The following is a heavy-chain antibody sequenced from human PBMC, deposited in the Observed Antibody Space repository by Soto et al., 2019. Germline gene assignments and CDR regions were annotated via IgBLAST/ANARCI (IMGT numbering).Heavy chain of an antibody. Sequence: GGSLRLSCAASGFTISSYAMYWVRQAPGKGLEWVSAISDRGDTTHYADSVKGRFTISRDTSKNTLYLQLNTLRAEDTAVYYCAKDRPGTTSFDYWGQGTLVTVS. CDR3: AKDRPGTTSFDY. CDR1: GFTISSYA. J-gene: IGHJ4*02. CDR2: ISDRGDTT. D-gene: IGHD1-1*01. V-gene: IGHV3-23*01.